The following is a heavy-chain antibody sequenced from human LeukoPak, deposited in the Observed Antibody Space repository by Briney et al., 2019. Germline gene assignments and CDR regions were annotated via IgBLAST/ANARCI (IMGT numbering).Heavy chain of an antibody. CDR2: INHSGST. V-gene: IGHV4-34*01. CDR3: AGGYYDSSGYGAIDY. CDR1: GGSFSGYY. J-gene: IGHJ4*02. Sequence: SETLSLTCAVYGGSFSGYYWSWIRQPPGKGLEWIGEINHSGSTNYNPSLKSRVTISVDTSKNQFSLKLSSVTAADTAVYYCAGGYYDSSGYGAIDYWGQGTLVTVSS. D-gene: IGHD3-22*01.